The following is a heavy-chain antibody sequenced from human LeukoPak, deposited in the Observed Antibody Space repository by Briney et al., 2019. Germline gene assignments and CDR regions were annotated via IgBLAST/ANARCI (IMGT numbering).Heavy chain of an antibody. V-gene: IGHV1-46*01. Sequence: ASVKVSCKASGYTFTSYYMHWVRQAPGQGLEWMGIINPSGGSTSYALKFQGRVTMTRDTSTSTVYMELSSLRSEDTAVYYCARGAHDYYGSGSYQDFDYWGQGTLATVSS. CDR1: GYTFTSYY. CDR3: ARGAHDYYGSGSYQDFDY. J-gene: IGHJ4*02. D-gene: IGHD3-10*01. CDR2: INPSGGST.